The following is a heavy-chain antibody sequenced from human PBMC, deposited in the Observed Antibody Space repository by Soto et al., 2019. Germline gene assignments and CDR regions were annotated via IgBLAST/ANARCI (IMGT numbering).Heavy chain of an antibody. J-gene: IGHJ4*02. D-gene: IGHD3-10*01. CDR1: GFTFSSYA. V-gene: IGHV3-23*01. Sequence: EVQLLESGGGLVQPGGCLRLSCAASGFTFSSYAMSWVRQAPGKGLVWVSAIGGSGGSTYYADSVKGRFTISRDNSKNTLYLQMNSLGAEDTAVYYCAKDPGGTMVRGGRNYFDYWGQGTLVTVSS. CDR3: AKDPGGTMVRGGRNYFDY. CDR2: IGGSGGST.